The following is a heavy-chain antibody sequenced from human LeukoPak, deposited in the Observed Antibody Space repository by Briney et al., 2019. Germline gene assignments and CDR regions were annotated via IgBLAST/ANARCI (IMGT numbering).Heavy chain of an antibody. Sequence: PGRSLRLSCAASGFTFDDYAMHWVRQAPGKGLEWVSGISWNSGSIGYADSVKGRFTISRDNAKNSLYLQMNSLRAEDTALYYCAKDGSTPYWGQGTLVTVSS. CDR3: AKDGSTPY. CDR2: ISWNSGSI. D-gene: IGHD2-2*01. V-gene: IGHV3-9*01. CDR1: GFTFDDYA. J-gene: IGHJ4*02.